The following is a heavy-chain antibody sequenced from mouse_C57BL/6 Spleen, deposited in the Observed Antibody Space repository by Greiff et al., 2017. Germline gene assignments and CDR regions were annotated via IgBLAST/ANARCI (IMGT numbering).Heavy chain of an antibody. CDR3: ARGRLYFDY. V-gene: IGHV1-69*01. J-gene: IGHJ2*01. Sequence: QVQLQQPGAELVMPGASVKLSCKASGYTFTSYWMHWVKQRPGQGLEWIGEIDPSDSYTNYNHKFKGKSTLTVDKSSSTAYMQLSSLTSEDSAVYYCARGRLYFDYWGQGTTLTVSS. D-gene: IGHD3-2*02. CDR1: GYTFTSYW. CDR2: IDPSDSYT.